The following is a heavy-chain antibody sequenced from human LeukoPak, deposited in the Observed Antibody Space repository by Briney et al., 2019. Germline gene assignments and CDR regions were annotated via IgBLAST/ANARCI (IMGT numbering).Heavy chain of an antibody. Sequence: GGSLRLSCAASGFTFSSYGMSWVRQAPGKGLEWVPAISGSGGSTYYADSVKGRFTISRDNSKSTLYLQMNSLRAEDTAVYYCAKHYYGSGSSYYYYYYMDVWGKGTTVTISS. J-gene: IGHJ6*03. D-gene: IGHD3-10*01. CDR2: ISGSGGST. CDR3: AKHYYGSGSSYYYYYYMDV. V-gene: IGHV3-23*01. CDR1: GFTFSSYG.